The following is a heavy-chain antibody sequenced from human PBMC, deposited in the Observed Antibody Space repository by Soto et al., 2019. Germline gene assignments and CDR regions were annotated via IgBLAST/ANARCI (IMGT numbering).Heavy chain of an antibody. CDR3: ARDLRTGTTLIYFDY. V-gene: IGHV1-69*12. CDR2: IIPIFGTA. CDR1: GGTFSSYA. Sequence: QVQLVQSGAEVKKPGSSVKVSCKASGGTFSSYAISWVRQAPGQGLEWMGGIIPIFGTANYAQKFQGRVTSTADESTSTAYMELSSLRSEDTAVYYCARDLRTGTTLIYFDYWGQGTLVTVSS. D-gene: IGHD1-1*01. J-gene: IGHJ4*02.